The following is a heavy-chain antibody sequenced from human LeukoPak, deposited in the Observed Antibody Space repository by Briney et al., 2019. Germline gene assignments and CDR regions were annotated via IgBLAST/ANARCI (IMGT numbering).Heavy chain of an antibody. V-gene: IGHV1-8*02. D-gene: IGHD2-15*01. Sequence: GASVKVSCKASGGTFSSYAISWVRQATGQGLEWMGWMNPNSGNTGYAQKFQGRVTMTRNTSISTAYMELSSLRSEDTAVYYCARGLVVLAATSWAFDIWGHGTMVTVSS. CDR2: MNPNSGNT. J-gene: IGHJ3*02. CDR1: GGTFSSYA. CDR3: ARGLVVLAATSWAFDI.